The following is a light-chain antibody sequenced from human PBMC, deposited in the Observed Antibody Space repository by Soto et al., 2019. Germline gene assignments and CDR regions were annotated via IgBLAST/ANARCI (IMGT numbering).Light chain of an antibody. J-gene: IGKJ1*01. CDR1: QSIGTY. CDR2: AAS. Sequence: DIPMTQYPASLSASVGDRVNITRRASQSIGTYLHWYQQKPGKAPKLLIYAASNLQSGVPSRFSGSGSGTNFTLTMNRLQPEDFANYYCQRGYRDPWTVGQGTKLEIK. V-gene: IGKV1-39*01. CDR3: QRGYRDPWT.